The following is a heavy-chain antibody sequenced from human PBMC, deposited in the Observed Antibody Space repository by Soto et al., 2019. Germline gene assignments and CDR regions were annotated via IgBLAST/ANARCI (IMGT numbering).Heavy chain of an antibody. V-gene: IGHV1-46*01. J-gene: IGHJ5*02. CDR3: AREYVWFGELLYNWFDP. CDR1: GYTFTSYY. D-gene: IGHD3-10*01. Sequence: ASVKVSCKASGYTFTSYYMHWVRQAPGQGLEWMGIINPSGGSTSYAQKFQGRVTMTRDTSTSTVYMELSSLRSEDTAVYYCAREYVWFGELLYNWFDPWGQGTLVTVSS. CDR2: INPSGGST.